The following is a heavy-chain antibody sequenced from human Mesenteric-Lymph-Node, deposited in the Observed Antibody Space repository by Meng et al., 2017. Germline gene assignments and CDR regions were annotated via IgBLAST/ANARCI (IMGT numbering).Heavy chain of an antibody. D-gene: IGHD4-11*01. CDR1: EINFSAYS. CDR3: AKGSDYTNYGYFDS. J-gene: IGHJ4*02. CDR2: ITYDGSNT. Sequence: GESLKISCVASEINFSAYSMHWVRQTPGKGLEWLALITYDGSNTYYADSVKGRFTISRDNSKNTLFLQMNNLSAEDTAVYYCAKGSDYTNYGYFDSWGQGTLVTVSS. V-gene: IGHV3-30*01.